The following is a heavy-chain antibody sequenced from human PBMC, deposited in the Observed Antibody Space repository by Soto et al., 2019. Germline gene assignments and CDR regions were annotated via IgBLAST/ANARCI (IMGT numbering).Heavy chain of an antibody. CDR2: INPNSGGT. D-gene: IGHD4-17*01. Sequence: QVPLVQSGAEVKKPGASVKVSCKASGYTFTGYYMHWVRQAPGQGLEWMGWINPNSGGTNYAQKFQGRVTMTRDTSISTAYMELSRLRSDDTAVYYCARSPTTANVLYYYGMDVWGQGTTVTVSS. V-gene: IGHV1-2*02. J-gene: IGHJ6*02. CDR3: ARSPTTANVLYYYGMDV. CDR1: GYTFTGYY.